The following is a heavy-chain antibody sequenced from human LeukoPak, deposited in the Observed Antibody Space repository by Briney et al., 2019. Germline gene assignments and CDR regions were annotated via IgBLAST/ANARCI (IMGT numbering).Heavy chain of an antibody. CDR1: GYTFTGYY. CDR3: ARIPSSSWIDY. V-gene: IGHV1-8*02. J-gene: IGHJ4*02. D-gene: IGHD6-13*01. Sequence: GASVKVSCKASGYTFTGYYMHWVRQATGQGLEWMGWMNPNSGNTGYAQKFQGRVSMTRNTSISTAYMELSSLRSEDTAVYYCARIPSSSWIDYWGQGTLVTVSS. CDR2: MNPNSGNT.